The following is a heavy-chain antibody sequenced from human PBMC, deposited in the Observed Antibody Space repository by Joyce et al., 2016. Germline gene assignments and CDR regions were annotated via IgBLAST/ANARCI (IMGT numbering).Heavy chain of an antibody. J-gene: IGHJ4*02. V-gene: IGHV4-34*01. CDR1: GGPFRGFF. CDR3: ARSQWLAPLMY. Sequence: QVQLQQWGAGLLKPSETLSLTCAVSGGPFRGFFWTWARQPPGKGLEWIGDINNSGVTNYNPSLKTRVTFSVDTSKNQFSLKLTSLSAADTAVYYCARSQWLAPLMYWGQGTPVTVSS. D-gene: IGHD6-19*01. CDR2: INNSGVT.